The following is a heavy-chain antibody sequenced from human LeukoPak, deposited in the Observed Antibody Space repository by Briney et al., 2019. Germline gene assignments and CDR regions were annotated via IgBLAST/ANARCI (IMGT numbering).Heavy chain of an antibody. Sequence: GGSLRLSCAASGFTVSSNYMSWVRQAPGKGREGVSVIYSGGSTYYADSVKGRFTISRDNSKNTLYLQMNSLRAEDTAVFYCAGEGYYDFWSAYDYWGQGTLVTVSS. CDR1: GFTVSSNY. D-gene: IGHD3-3*01. CDR3: AGEGYYDFWSAYDY. CDR2: IYSGGST. J-gene: IGHJ4*02. V-gene: IGHV3-66*02.